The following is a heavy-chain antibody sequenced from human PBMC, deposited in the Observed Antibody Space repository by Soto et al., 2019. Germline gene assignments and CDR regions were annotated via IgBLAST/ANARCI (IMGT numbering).Heavy chain of an antibody. V-gene: IGHV3-30*03. CDR2: NSYAGNNI. Sequence: GGSLRLSCAASGFTFRNFVMHWVRQAPGKGLEWVAVNSYAGNNIYYADSVKGRFTISRDNSGNTLDLQMSSLRAEDTAVYYCATVHNTSRSFDYWGQGTLVTVSS. CDR1: GFTFRNFV. CDR3: ATVHNTSRSFDY. J-gene: IGHJ4*02. D-gene: IGHD1-20*01.